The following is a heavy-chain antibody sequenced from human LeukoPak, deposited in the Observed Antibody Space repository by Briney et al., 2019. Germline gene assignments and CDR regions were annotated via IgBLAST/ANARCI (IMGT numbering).Heavy chain of an antibody. CDR2: IRHDSRFI. D-gene: IGHD3-10*01. J-gene: IGHJ4*02. CDR1: GFTFSSYE. CDR3: AALWFGEGVY. V-gene: IGHV3-48*03. Sequence: GGSLRLSCAASGFTFSSYEMNWVRQAAGKRREWIAYIRHDSRFIDYADSVKGRFTISRDNARNSLYLHMNSLRAEDTAVYYCAALWFGEGVYWGQGAQVTVSS.